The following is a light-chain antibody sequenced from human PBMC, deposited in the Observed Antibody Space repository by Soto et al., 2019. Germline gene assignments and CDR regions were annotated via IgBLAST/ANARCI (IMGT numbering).Light chain of an antibody. V-gene: IGLV2-8*01. CDR1: SSDVGGYNF. CDR2: EVS. J-gene: IGLJ2*01. Sequence: QSVLTQPPSASGSPGQSVTISCTGTSSDVGGYNFVSWYQQHPGKAPTLMIYEVSKRPSGVPDRFSGSKSGNTASLTVSGLQAEDEADYYCSSYAGSTGVFGGGTKLTVL. CDR3: SSYAGSTGV.